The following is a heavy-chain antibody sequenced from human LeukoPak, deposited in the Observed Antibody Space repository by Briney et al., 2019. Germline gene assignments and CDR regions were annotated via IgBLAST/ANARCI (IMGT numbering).Heavy chain of an antibody. CDR1: GFTFDDYH. CDR2: LSWNSQSI. Sequence: GRSLRLSCAASGFTFDDYHIHWVRQAPGKGLEWVAGLSWNSQSIGYADSVKGRFTISRDNAKNSLYLQMNNLRVEDTALYYCAKESGTYYYFHYWGQGTLVTVSS. D-gene: IGHD1-26*01. CDR3: AKESGTYYYFHY. J-gene: IGHJ4*02. V-gene: IGHV3-9*01.